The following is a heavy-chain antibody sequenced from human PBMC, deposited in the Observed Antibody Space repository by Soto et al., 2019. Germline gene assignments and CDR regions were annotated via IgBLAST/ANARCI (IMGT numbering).Heavy chain of an antibody. CDR2: IWYDGSNK. CDR1: GFTFSSYG. D-gene: IGHD6-19*01. CDR3: ARDVLIVSVAGTVGIDY. Sequence: QVQLVESGGGVVQPGRSLRLSCAASGFTFSSYGMHWVRQAPGKGLEWVAVIWYDGSNKYFADSVKGRFTIPRDNSKITLYLQMSSLRAEDTAVYYCARDVLIVSVAGTVGIDYWGQGTLVTVSS. J-gene: IGHJ4*02. V-gene: IGHV3-33*01.